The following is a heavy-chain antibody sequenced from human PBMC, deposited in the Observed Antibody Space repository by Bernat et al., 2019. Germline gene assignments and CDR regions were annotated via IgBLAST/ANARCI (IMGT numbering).Heavy chain of an antibody. CDR1: GFTFSSYG. CDR3: ARDRRARYDYVWGSYRQSGMDV. V-gene: IGHV3-33*01. Sequence: QVQLVESGGGVVQPGRSLRLSCAASGFTFSSYGMHWVRQAPGKGLEWVAVIWYDGSNKYYADSVKGRFTISRDNSKNTLYLQMNSLRAEDTAVNSFARDRRARYDYVWGSYRQSGMDVWGQGTTVTVSS. D-gene: IGHD3-16*02. CDR2: IWYDGSNK. J-gene: IGHJ6*02.